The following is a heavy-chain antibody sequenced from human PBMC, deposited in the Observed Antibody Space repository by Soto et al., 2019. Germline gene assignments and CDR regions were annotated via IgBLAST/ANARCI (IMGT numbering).Heavy chain of an antibody. J-gene: IGHJ4*02. CDR1: GGSISSSNW. D-gene: IGHD2-2*01. V-gene: IGHV4-4*02. CDR2: IHHSGST. CDR3: ARSAAGSFDY. Sequence: NPSETLSLTCAVSGGSISSSNWWSWVCQPPGQGLEWIGEIHHSGSTHYSPSLKRRATISVDKSKNQVSLRLNSVTAADTAMYYCARSAAGSFDYWGQGTLVTVSS.